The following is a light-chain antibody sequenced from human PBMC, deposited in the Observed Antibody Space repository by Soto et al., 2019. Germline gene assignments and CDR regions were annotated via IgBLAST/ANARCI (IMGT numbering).Light chain of an antibody. CDR3: QQRSNWPRT. J-gene: IGKJ4*01. CDR2: DAS. Sequence: EIVLTQSPAPLSLSPGERATLSCRASQSVSSYLAWYQQKPGQAPRLLIYDASNRATGIPARFSGSGSGTDCTLTISSLEPEDVAVYYCQQRSNWPRTLGGGTKVDI. V-gene: IGKV3-11*01. CDR1: QSVSSY.